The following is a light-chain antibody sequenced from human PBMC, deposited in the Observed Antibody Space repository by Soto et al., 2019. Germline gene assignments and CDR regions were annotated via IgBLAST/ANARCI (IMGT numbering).Light chain of an antibody. CDR1: QGISSA. Sequence: AIQLTQSPSSLSASVGDRVTITCRASQGISSALAWDQQKPVRAPQLLISVASSLESGVPSRFSGSGSGTYFTLTISSLQPEDFATYYCHQVNGYPLTFGGGTKLEIK. CDR2: VAS. J-gene: IGKJ4*01. V-gene: IGKV1-13*02. CDR3: HQVNGYPLT.